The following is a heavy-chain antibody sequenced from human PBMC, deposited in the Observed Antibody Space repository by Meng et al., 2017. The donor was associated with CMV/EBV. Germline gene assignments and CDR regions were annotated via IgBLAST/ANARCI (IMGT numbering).Heavy chain of an antibody. V-gene: IGHV3-21*01. CDR1: GFALDTQM. D-gene: IGHD6-19*01. CDR3: AGGSGWDLFDY. Sequence: GESLKISCAASGFALDTQMMTWVRQAPGKGLEWVATISSSSRYIYYADSVKGRFTISRDNAKNSLYMQMNSLRGEDTAVYYCAGGSGWDLFDYWGQGTLVTVSS. CDR2: ISSSSRYI. J-gene: IGHJ4*02.